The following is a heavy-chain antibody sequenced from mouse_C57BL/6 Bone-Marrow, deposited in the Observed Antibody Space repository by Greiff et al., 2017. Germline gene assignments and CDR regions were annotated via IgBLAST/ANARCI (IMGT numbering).Heavy chain of an antibody. Sequence: VQLQQPGAELVMPGASVKLSCKASGYTFTSYWMHWVKQRPGQRLEWIGEIDPSDSYTNYNQKFKGKSTLTVDKSSSTAYMQLSSLTSEDSAVDYCARDSGTTLFDYWGQGTTLTVSS. J-gene: IGHJ2*01. CDR1: GYTFTSYW. CDR3: ARDSGTTLFDY. V-gene: IGHV1-69*01. D-gene: IGHD4-1*01. CDR2: IDPSDSYT.